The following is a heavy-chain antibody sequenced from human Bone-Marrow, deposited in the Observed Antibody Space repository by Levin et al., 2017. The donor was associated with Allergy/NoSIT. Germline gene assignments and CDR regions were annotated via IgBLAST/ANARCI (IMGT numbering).Heavy chain of an antibody. D-gene: IGHD5-18*01. J-gene: IGHJ6*02. CDR1: GFSLSTGGMC. CDR2: IDWDDDK. CDR3: ARIPGNRYGTGYYSYGMDV. V-gene: IGHV2-70*11. Sequence: ESGPTLVKPTQSLTLTCTFSGFSLSTGGMCVSWIRQPPGKALEWLARIDWDDDKYYSTSLKTRLTISKDTSKNQVVLTMTNMDPVDTATYYCARIPGNRYGTGYYSYGMDVWGQGTTVTVSS.